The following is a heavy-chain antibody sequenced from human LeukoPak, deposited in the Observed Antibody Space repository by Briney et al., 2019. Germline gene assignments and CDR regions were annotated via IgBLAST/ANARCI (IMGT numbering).Heavy chain of an antibody. CDR2: IYTSGST. Sequence: SETLSLTCTVSGGSISSGSYYWSWIRQPAGKGLEWIGRIYTSGSTNYNPSLKSRVTISVDTSKNQFSLKLSSVTAADTAVCYCARDTYYYDSSGYALFDYWGQGTLVTVSS. J-gene: IGHJ4*02. D-gene: IGHD3-22*01. V-gene: IGHV4-61*02. CDR1: GGSISSGSYY. CDR3: ARDTYYYDSSGYALFDY.